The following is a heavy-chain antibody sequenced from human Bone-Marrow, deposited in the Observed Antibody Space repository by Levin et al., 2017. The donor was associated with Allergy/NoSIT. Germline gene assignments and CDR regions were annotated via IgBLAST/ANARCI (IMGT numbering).Heavy chain of an antibody. CDR1: GFTFSDYF. CDR3: AQEVKFGGYTYYFDY. CDR2: ISGSGTT. D-gene: IGHD3-10*01. V-gene: IGHV3-23*01. Sequence: LSLTCAASGFTFSDYFMTWVRQAPGKGLEWVSSISGSGTTYYADSVKGRFAISRDNSMNTLYLYMNSLRAEDTAVYYCAQEVKFGGYTYYFDYWGHGTLVTVSS. J-gene: IGHJ4*01.